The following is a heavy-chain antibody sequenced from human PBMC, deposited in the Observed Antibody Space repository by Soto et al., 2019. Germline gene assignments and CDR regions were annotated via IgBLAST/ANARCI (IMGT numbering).Heavy chain of an antibody. V-gene: IGHV3-30-3*01. J-gene: IGHJ4*02. CDR3: AREDTVTAHYFDY. D-gene: IGHD4-17*01. Sequence: LRLSCAASGFTFSSYAMHWVRQAPGKGLEWVAVISYDGSNKYYADSVKGRFTISRDNSKNTLYLQMNSLRAEDTAVYYCAREDTVTAHYFDYWGQGTLVTVSS. CDR1: GFTFSSYA. CDR2: ISYDGSNK.